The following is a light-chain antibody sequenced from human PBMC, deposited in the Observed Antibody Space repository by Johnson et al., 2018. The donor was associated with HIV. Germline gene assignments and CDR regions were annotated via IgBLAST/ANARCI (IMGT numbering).Light chain of an antibody. CDR1: SSNIGNNY. Sequence: QSVLTQPPSVSAAPGQKVTISCSGSSSNIGNNYVSWYQQLPGTAPKFLIYDNNKRPSGIPDRFSGSKSGTSATLGITGLQTGDEADYYCVGWDSSLSGYVFGTGTTVTVL. CDR2: DNN. J-gene: IGLJ1*01. CDR3: VGWDSSLSGYV. V-gene: IGLV1-51*01.